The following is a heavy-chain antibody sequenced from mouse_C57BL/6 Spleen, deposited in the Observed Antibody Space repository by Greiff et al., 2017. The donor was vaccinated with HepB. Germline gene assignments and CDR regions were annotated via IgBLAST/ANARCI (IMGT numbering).Heavy chain of an antibody. V-gene: IGHV1-76*01. CDR1: GYTFTDYY. J-gene: IGHJ2*01. Sequence: VQLQQSGAELVRPGASVKLSCKASGYTFTDYYINWVKQRSGQGLEWIAWFYPGSGNIYYNEKFKGKATVTAEKSSSTAYMQLSSLTSEDAAVYFRARFYYDCDFDYWGQGTTLTVSS. CDR2: FYPGSGNI. D-gene: IGHD2-4*01. CDR3: ARFYYDCDFDY.